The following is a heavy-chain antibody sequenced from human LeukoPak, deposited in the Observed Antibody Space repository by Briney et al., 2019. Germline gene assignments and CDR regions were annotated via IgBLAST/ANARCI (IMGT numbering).Heavy chain of an antibody. Sequence: ASVKVSCKASGYTFTGDFIHWVRQAPGQGLEWMGWINSDSGGTNYARKFQGRVTMTRDTSISTAYMELSRLRSDDTAVYYCARGQGYFDWLLYSQDYWGQGTLVTVSS. CDR3: ARGQGYFDWLLYSQDY. J-gene: IGHJ4*02. CDR2: INSDSGGT. CDR1: GYTFTGDF. D-gene: IGHD3-9*01. V-gene: IGHV1-2*02.